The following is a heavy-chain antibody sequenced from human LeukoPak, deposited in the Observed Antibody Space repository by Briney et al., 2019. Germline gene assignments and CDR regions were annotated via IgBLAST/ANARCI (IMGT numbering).Heavy chain of an antibody. CDR2: MTSSSGDI. D-gene: IGHD2-15*01. Sequence: GGSLRLSCAASGFIFSTYNMNWVRQAPGKGLEWVSSMTSSSGDIYYADSVKGRFTISGDNAMNSVYLHMNSLRAEDTAVYYCARSAESAIGATTFDYWGQGALVTVSS. CDR1: GFIFSTYN. CDR3: ARSAESAIGATTFDY. J-gene: IGHJ4*02. V-gene: IGHV3-21*01.